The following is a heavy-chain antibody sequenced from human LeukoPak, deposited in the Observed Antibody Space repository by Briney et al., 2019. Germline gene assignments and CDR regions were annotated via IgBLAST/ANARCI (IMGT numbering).Heavy chain of an antibody. CDR1: GFSFSSYW. Sequence: PGGSLRLSCAVSGFSFSSYWMSWVRQAPGKGPEWVANIKQDGSEKYYVDSVKSRFTISRDNAKNSLYLQMDSLRAEDTAVYYCARDKVVGATYFDYWGQGNLVTVSS. D-gene: IGHD1-26*01. V-gene: IGHV3-7*01. CDR2: IKQDGSEK. CDR3: ARDKVVGATYFDY. J-gene: IGHJ4*02.